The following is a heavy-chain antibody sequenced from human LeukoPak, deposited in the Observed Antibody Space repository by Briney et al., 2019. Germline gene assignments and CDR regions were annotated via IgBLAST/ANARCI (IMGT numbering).Heavy chain of an antibody. D-gene: IGHD1-26*01. CDR2: IYHSGST. CDR1: GYSIGSGYY. Sequence: SETLSLTCAVSGYSIGSGYYWGWIRQPPGKGLEWIGNIYHSGSTYYNPSLKSRLTISVDTSKNQFSLKLNSVTAADTAVYYCARGATSGSYESDYWGQGTLVTVSS. J-gene: IGHJ4*02. CDR3: ARGATSGSYESDY. V-gene: IGHV4-38-2*01.